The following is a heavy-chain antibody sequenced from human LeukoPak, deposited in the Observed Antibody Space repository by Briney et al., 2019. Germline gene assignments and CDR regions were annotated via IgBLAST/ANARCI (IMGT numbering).Heavy chain of an antibody. CDR2: ISAYNGNT. D-gene: IGHD3-22*01. J-gene: IGHJ4*02. CDR3: ARAYYHDSSDYYFPLDY. Sequence: ASVKVSCKASGYTFTSYGISWVRQAPGQGLEWMGWISAYNGNTNYAQKLQGRVTMTTDTSTSTVYMELSSLRSEDTAVYYCARAYYHDSSDYYFPLDYWGQGTLVTVSS. CDR1: GYTFTSYG. V-gene: IGHV1-18*01.